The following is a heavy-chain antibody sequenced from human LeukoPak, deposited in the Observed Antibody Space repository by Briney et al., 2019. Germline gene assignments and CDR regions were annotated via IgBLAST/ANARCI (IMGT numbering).Heavy chain of an antibody. CDR1: GYTFTSYA. V-gene: IGHV1-3*01. Sequence: ASVKVSCKASGYTFTSYAMHWVRQAPGQRLESMGWINAGNGNTKYSQKFQGRVTITRDTSASTAYMELSSLRSEDTAVYYCAVGIVATKNFDYWGQGTLVTVSS. J-gene: IGHJ4*02. CDR2: INAGNGNT. CDR3: AVGIVATKNFDY. D-gene: IGHD5-12*01.